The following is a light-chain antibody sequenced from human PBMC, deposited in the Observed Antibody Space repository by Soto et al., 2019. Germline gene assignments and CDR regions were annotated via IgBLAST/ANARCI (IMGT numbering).Light chain of an antibody. V-gene: IGLV3-1*01. CDR1: KLGDEY. CDR3: QAWDSSTYVV. Sequence: SSELTQPPSVSVPPGQTASITCSGDKLGDEYASWYQQKPGQSPVLVIYQDTKRPSGIPERFSGSNSGNTATLTISGTQAMDEADYYCQAWDSSTYVVFGGGTKLTVL. CDR2: QDT. J-gene: IGLJ2*01.